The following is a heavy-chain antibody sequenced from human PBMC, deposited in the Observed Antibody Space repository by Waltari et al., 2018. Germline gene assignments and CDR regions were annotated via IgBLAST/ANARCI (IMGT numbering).Heavy chain of an antibody. CDR3: AGQPPTDYGDYWFDP. CDR1: GGSFSGYY. Sequence: QVQLQQWGAGLLKPSETLSLTCAVYGGSFSGYYWSWIRQPPGKGLEWIGEINHSGSTNYNPSLKSRVTISVDTSKNQFSLKLSSVTAADTAVYYCAGQPPTDYGDYWFDPWGQGTLVTVSS. V-gene: IGHV4-34*01. D-gene: IGHD4-17*01. J-gene: IGHJ5*02. CDR2: INHSGST.